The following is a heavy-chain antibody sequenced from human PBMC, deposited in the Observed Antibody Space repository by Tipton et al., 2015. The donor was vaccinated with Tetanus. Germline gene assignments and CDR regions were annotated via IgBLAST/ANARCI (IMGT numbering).Heavy chain of an antibody. Sequence: GEALVRRGYYWTWIRHLPGKGIEWIGYIYHTGAAHYNPSLKSRVTLSVDMSKNQFFLKMISMTAADTAVYFCARDFGSNHNWFDPWGQGTPVTVSS. D-gene: IGHD6-13*01. CDR1: GEALVRRGYY. V-gene: IGHV4-31*02. J-gene: IGHJ5*02. CDR3: ARDFGSNHNWFDP. CDR2: IYHTGAA.